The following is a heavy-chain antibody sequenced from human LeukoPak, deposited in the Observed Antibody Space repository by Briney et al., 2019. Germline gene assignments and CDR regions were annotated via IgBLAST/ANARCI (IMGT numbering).Heavy chain of an antibody. CDR1: GFSFSTYT. V-gene: IGHV3-64*01. CDR2: IASNGGSK. D-gene: IGHD2-2*02. CDR3: AREYCTTNNCYNWGLGY. Sequence: GGSLRLSCAASGFSFSTYTMRWVRQAPGKGLEYVSGIASNGGSKHYANSVKGRFTISRDNSKNTVYLQMGSLRAEDMAVYYCAREYCTTNNCYNWGLGYWGQGTLATVSS. J-gene: IGHJ4*02.